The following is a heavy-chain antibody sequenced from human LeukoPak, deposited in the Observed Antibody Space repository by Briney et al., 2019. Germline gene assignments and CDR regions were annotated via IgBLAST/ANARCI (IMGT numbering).Heavy chain of an antibody. Sequence: GGSLRLSCAASGFTFDDYAMHWVRQAPGKGLEWVSGISWNSGSIGYADSVKGRFTISRDNAKNSLYLQMNSLRAEDTALYYCAKDKSYDYVWGSYFDYWGLGTLVTVSS. CDR1: GFTFDDYA. CDR3: AKDKSYDYVWGSYFDY. J-gene: IGHJ4*02. D-gene: IGHD3-16*01. V-gene: IGHV3-9*01. CDR2: ISWNSGSI.